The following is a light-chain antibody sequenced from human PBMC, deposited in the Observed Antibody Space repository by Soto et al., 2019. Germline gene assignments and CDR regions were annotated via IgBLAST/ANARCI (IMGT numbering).Light chain of an antibody. CDR2: SDD. Sequence: QSALTQPPSLSGTPGQRVTISCSGSNSNIGRYSVNWYQHFPGTAPKILIYSDDERPSAVPVRFSGSKSGTSAALAISGLQSEDEAEYYCAAWDDNLNGPMFGGGTKLTVL. CDR3: AAWDDNLNGPM. CDR1: NSNIGRYS. V-gene: IGLV1-44*01. J-gene: IGLJ3*02.